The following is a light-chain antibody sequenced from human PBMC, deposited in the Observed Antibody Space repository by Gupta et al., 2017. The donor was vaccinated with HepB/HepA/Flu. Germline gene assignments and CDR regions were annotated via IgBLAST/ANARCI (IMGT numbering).Light chain of an antibody. J-gene: IGKJ3*01. CDR1: QSVSSY. Sequence: EIVLTQSPATLSLSPGERATLSSRASQSVSSYLAWYQQKPGQAPRLLIYDASNRATGIPARFSGSGSGTDFTLTISSLEPEDFAVYYCQQRSNWPPVFGPGTKVDIK. V-gene: IGKV3-11*01. CDR3: QQRSNWPPV. CDR2: DAS.